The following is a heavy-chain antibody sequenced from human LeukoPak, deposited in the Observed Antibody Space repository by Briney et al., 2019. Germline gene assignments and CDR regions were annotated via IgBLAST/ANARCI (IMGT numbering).Heavy chain of an antibody. J-gene: IGHJ4*02. Sequence: GESLKISCTVSGYTFSSYWIGWIRQVPGKGLEWVGIIYPSDSDTRYSPSFQGQVTISADKSTHTAYLRWRSLRASDTAVYYCARFWITVTQGFYYDSWAREPWSPSPQ. CDR3: ARFWITVTQGFYYDS. D-gene: IGHD4-17*01. CDR2: IYPSDSDT. V-gene: IGHV5-51*01. CDR1: GYTFSSYW.